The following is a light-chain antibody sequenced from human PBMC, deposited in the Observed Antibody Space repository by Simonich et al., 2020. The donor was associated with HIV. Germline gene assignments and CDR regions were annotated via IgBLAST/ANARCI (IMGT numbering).Light chain of an antibody. CDR1: SSDVGGYNY. CDR2: DVS. Sequence: QSALTPPPSASGSPGQSVTISCTGTSSDVGGYNYVSWYPHHPGKAPKLMIYDVSNRPSGVSNRFAGSKSGNTASLTISGLQAEDEADYYCSSYTSSSTLVFGTGTKVTVL. CDR3: SSYTSSSTLV. V-gene: IGLV2-14*03. J-gene: IGLJ1*01.